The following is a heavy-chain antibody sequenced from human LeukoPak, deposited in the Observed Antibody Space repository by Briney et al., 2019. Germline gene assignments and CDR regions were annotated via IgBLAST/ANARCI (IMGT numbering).Heavy chain of an antibody. Sequence: SETLFLTCTVSGGSISCRSYYWSWIRQHPGKGLEWIGNIFYTGSTYYNPSLKSRVTISVDTSKNQFSLKLTSVTAADTAVYYCASRESRDGYNYDAFDIWGRGTMVTVSS. V-gene: IGHV4-31*03. CDR2: IFYTGST. J-gene: IGHJ3*02. CDR3: ASRESRDGYNYDAFDI. D-gene: IGHD5-24*01. CDR1: GGSISCRSYY.